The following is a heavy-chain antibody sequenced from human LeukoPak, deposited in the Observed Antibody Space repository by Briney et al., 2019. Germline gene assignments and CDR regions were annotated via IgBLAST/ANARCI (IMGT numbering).Heavy chain of an antibody. CDR1: GFTFSDAW. CDR2: IRSKTSGGTT. Sequence: GGSLRLSCTASGFTFSDAWVTWVRQAPGKGLEWVGRIRSKTSGGTTDYAAPVNGRFTISRDDSKNTIFLQMNSLKTEDTAVYYCNTFNWNSPFDCWGQGTLVTVSS. J-gene: IGHJ4*02. V-gene: IGHV3-15*01. CDR3: NTFNWNSPFDC. D-gene: IGHD1-20*01.